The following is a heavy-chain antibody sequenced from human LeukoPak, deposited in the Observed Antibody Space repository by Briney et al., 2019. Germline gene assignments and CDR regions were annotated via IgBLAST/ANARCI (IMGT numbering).Heavy chain of an antibody. V-gene: IGHV4-59*01. CDR1: GGSISSYY. J-gene: IGHJ6*02. D-gene: IGHD6-13*01. CDR3: ASRIAAAGTDYYYGMDV. CDR2: IYYSGST. Sequence: SETLSLTCTVSGGSISSYYWSWIRQPPGKGLEWIGYIYYSGSTNYNPSLKSRVTISVDTSKNQFSLKLSSVTAADTAVYYCASRIAAAGTDYYYGMDVWGQGTTVTVSS.